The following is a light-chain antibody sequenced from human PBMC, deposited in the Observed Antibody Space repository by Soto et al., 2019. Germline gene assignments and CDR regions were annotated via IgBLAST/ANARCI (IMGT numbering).Light chain of an antibody. CDR3: QQYDIWPPYT. Sequence: EIVTTQSPATLSVSPGERATLSCRASQSVSNNLAWYQQRPGQAPRLLIYGASTRATGVPARFSGGGSGTEFTVTISSLQSEDFAIYYCQQYDIWPPYTFGQGTKVDIK. CDR2: GAS. CDR1: QSVSNN. J-gene: IGKJ2*01. V-gene: IGKV3-15*01.